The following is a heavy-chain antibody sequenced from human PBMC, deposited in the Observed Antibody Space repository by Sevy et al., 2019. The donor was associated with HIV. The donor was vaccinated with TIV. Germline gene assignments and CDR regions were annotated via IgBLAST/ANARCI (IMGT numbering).Heavy chain of an antibody. CDR2: ISSGSTYT. CDR3: ASGSLDSTGYPFDY. CDR1: GFTFSDYY. Sequence: GESLKISCAVSGFTFSDYYMSWIRQAPGKGLEWVSDISSGSTYTKYADSVKGRFTISRDNAKNSLYLQMHSLRAEDTAVYYCASGSLDSTGYPFDYWGQGTLVTVSS. D-gene: IGHD3-22*01. J-gene: IGHJ4*02. V-gene: IGHV3-11*06.